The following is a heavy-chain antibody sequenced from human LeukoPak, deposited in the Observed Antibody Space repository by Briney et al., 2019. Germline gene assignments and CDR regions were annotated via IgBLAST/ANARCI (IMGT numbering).Heavy chain of an antibody. D-gene: IGHD6-19*01. CDR2: ISAYNGNT. Sequence: ASVKVSCKASGGTFSSYAISWVRQAPGQGLEWMGWISAYNGNTNYAQKLQGRVTMTTDTSTSTAYMELRSLRSDDTAVYYCARDRSEQWLVKDYWGQGTLVTVSS. CDR3: ARDRSEQWLVKDY. J-gene: IGHJ4*02. V-gene: IGHV1-18*01. CDR1: GGTFSSYA.